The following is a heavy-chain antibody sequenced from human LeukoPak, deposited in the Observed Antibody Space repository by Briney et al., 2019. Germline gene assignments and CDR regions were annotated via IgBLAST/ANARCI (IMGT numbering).Heavy chain of an antibody. CDR3: ARDLPITMIRGRGCFDP. J-gene: IGHJ5*02. CDR2: ISSGGST. CDR1: DGSISSYY. Sequence: SETLSLTCTVSDGSISSYYWSWIRQPAGKGLEWIGRISSGGSTDYNPSLKSRVTMSVDTSKNQFSLKLSSVTAADTALYYCARDLPITMIRGRGCFDPWGQGTLVTVSS. D-gene: IGHD3-10*01. V-gene: IGHV4-4*07.